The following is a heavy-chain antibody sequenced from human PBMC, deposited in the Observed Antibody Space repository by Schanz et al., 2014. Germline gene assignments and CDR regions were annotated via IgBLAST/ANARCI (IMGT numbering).Heavy chain of an antibody. CDR2: IRSSSTPI. V-gene: IGHV3-48*01. Sequence: EVQLVESGGGLVQPGGSLRLSCAASGFTFSDYSMNWVRQAPGKGPEWVSYIRSSSTPIYYADSVKGRFTISRDNAKNSLYLQMNSLRAEDTAVYHCAKGRFGELSAFDIWGQGTMVTVSS. CDR3: AKGRFGELSAFDI. CDR1: GFTFSDYS. D-gene: IGHD3-10*01. J-gene: IGHJ3*02.